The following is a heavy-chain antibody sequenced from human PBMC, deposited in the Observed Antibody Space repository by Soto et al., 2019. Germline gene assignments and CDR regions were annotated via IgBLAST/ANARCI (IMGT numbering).Heavy chain of an antibody. J-gene: IGHJ4*02. Sequence: QVQLVQSGAEVKKTGASVKVSCRASGYTFSSYGISWVRQAPGQGLEWVGWVRGDNGDTNSAPKFLGRVTLTTDTSTSTAYMDLSSLRSDDTAVYYCARDLRPTEGYFDCWGQGTLVTVSS. V-gene: IGHV1-18*01. CDR1: GYTFSSYG. CDR2: VRGDNGDT. CDR3: ARDLRPTEGYFDC. D-gene: IGHD4-17*01.